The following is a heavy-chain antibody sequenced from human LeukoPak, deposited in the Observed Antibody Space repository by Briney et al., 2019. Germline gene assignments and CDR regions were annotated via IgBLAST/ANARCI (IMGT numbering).Heavy chain of an antibody. V-gene: IGHV3-23*01. D-gene: IGHD6-19*01. Sequence: ETLSLTCTVSGGSISSSSYYWGWVRQAPGKGLEWVSGISGSGGSTYYADSVKGRLTISRDNSKNTLYLQMSSLRAEDTAVYYCAKVVYGSGWDFDLWGRGTLVTVSS. J-gene: IGHJ2*01. CDR1: GGSISSSSYY. CDR3: AKVVYGSGWDFDL. CDR2: ISGSGGST.